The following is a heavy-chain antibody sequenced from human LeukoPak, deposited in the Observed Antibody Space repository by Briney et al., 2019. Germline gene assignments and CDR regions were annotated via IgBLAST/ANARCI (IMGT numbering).Heavy chain of an antibody. D-gene: IGHD2-15*01. Sequence: GGSLRLSCAASGFTFSSYWMHWVRQAPGKGLVWVSRISSDGSSTTYADSVKSRFTISRDNAKNTLYLQMNSLRAEDTAVYYCARVGLYCSGGSCYDCWGQGTLVTVSS. CDR3: ARVGLYCSGGSCYDC. J-gene: IGHJ4*02. CDR2: ISSDGSST. V-gene: IGHV3-74*03. CDR1: GFTFSSYW.